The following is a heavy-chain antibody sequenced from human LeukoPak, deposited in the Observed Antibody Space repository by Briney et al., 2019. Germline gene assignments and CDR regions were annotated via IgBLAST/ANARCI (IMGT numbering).Heavy chain of an antibody. V-gene: IGHV3-30*18. CDR1: GFTFSTYG. CDR2: TSFDGSNQ. J-gene: IGHJ4*02. D-gene: IGHD3-9*01. CDR3: AKGIRDFSWLPSFDW. Sequence: GGSLRLSCAASGFTFSTYGMHWGRQAPGKGLGWVAVTSFDGSNQYYGDSVKGRFTISRDNFKSTLFLQMNSLRAEDTAVYYCAKGIRDFSWLPSFDWWGQGILVTVSS.